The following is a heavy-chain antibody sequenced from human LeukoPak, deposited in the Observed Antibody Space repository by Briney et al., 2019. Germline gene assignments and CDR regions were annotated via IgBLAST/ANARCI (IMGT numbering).Heavy chain of an antibody. CDR1: GFTFSSYA. Sequence: GGSLRLSCAASGFTFSSYAMSWVRQAPGKGLEWVSAISGSGGSTYYADSVKGRFTISRDNAKNSLYLQMNSLRAEDTALYYCAKEREYCSDGSCYPTYDYWGQGTLVTVSS. CDR3: AKEREYCSDGSCYPTYDY. V-gene: IGHV3-23*01. J-gene: IGHJ4*02. D-gene: IGHD2-15*01. CDR2: ISGSGGST.